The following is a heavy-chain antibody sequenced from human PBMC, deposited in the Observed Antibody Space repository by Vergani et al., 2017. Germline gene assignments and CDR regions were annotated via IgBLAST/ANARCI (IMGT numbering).Heavy chain of an antibody. CDR2: ISYDGSNK. V-gene: IGHV3-30*03. CDR3: AGPYCGSTSCYYDLPADY. CDR1: GITFWKFG. J-gene: IGHJ4*02. Sequence: VDLVESGGGLAQPGGSLRLSCEASGITFWKFGMHWVRQAPGKGLEWVAIISYDGSNKDYADTVKGRFTISRDNSKNTLYLQMNSLRAEDTAVYSCAGPYCGSTSCYYDLPADYWGQGTLVTVSS. D-gene: IGHD2-2*01.